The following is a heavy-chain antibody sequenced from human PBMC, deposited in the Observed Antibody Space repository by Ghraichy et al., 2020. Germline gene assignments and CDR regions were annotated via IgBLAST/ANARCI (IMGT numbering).Heavy chain of an antibody. CDR3: ARMALMAPFDY. J-gene: IGHJ4*02. CDR1: GGSISSYY. Sequence: TLSLTCTVSGGSISSYYWSWIRQPPGKGLEWIGYIYYSGSTNYNPSLKSRVTISVDTSKNQFSLKLSSVTAADTAVYYCARMALMAPFDYWGQGTLVTVSS. D-gene: IGHD5-24*01. V-gene: IGHV4-59*01. CDR2: IYYSGST.